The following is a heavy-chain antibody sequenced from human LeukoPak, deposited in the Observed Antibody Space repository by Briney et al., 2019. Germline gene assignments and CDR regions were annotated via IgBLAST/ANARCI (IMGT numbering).Heavy chain of an antibody. V-gene: IGHV3-53*01. CDR3: ARGVEPLAANTLAY. Sequence: PGGSLRLSCAASGFTVITNDMTWVRQAPGKGLEWVSGLYSDGNTKYADSVQGGFTISRDNSKNTLYLEMNSLSPDDTAVYYCARGVEPLAANTLAYWGQGTLVTVSS. J-gene: IGHJ4*02. D-gene: IGHD1-14*01. CDR2: LYSDGNT. CDR1: GFTVITND.